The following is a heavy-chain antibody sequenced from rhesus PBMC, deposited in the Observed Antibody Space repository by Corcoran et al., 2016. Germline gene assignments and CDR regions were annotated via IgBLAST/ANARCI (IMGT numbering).Heavy chain of an antibody. CDR1: GGSVSSSNW. CDR2: ISGSIGST. V-gene: IGHV4-65*01. CDR3: ARDHSGKYDD. Sequence: QVQLQESGPGLVKPSETLSLTCAVSGGSVSSSNWCSWIRQPPGKGLEWIGYISGSIGSTYYNPSIMSRVIMSIDTSKNQFSLKLSSVTAADTAVYYCARDHSGKYDDWGQGVLVTVSS. D-gene: IGHD6-25*01. J-gene: IGHJ4*01.